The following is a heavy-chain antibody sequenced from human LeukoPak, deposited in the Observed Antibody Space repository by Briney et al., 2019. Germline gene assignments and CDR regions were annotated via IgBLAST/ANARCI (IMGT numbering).Heavy chain of an antibody. Sequence: GGSLRLSCAASGFTFSNYAMTWVRQAPGKGLEWVSSISGSGGNTDYADSVKGRFTISRDSSKNTLYLQLNSLRAEDTAVYYCARPWIHLRYFDYWGQGTLVTVSS. CDR3: ARPWIHLRYFDY. CDR1: GFTFSNYA. CDR2: ISGSGGNT. D-gene: IGHD5-18*01. J-gene: IGHJ4*02. V-gene: IGHV3-23*01.